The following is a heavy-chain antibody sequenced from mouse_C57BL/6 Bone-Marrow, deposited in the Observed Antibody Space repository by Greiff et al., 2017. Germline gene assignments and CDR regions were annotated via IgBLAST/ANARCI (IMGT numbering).Heavy chain of an antibody. CDR1: GFTFSDYY. J-gene: IGHJ4*01. CDR3: ARARLPYAMDY. Sequence: EVMLVESEGGLVQPGSSMKLSCTASGFTFSDYYMAWVRQVPEKGLEWVANINYDGSSTYYLDSLKSRFIISRDNAKNILYLQMSSLKSEDTATYYCARARLPYAMDYWGQGTSVTVSS. V-gene: IGHV5-16*01. CDR2: INYDGSST. D-gene: IGHD2-2*01.